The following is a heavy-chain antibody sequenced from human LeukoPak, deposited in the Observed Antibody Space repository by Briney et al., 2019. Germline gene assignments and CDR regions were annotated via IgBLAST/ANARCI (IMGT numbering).Heavy chain of an antibody. V-gene: IGHV3-23*01. CDR1: GFTFRNYG. CDR3: ARDLAWGAFDY. D-gene: IGHD7-27*01. Sequence: GGSLRLSCAASGFTFRNYGMNWVRQAPGKGLEWLSGISPRGGGTYYADSVKGRFTISRDDSKNTLSLQMNSLTVEDTAVYYCARDLAWGAFDYWGQGTLVTVSS. CDR2: ISPRGGGT. J-gene: IGHJ4*02.